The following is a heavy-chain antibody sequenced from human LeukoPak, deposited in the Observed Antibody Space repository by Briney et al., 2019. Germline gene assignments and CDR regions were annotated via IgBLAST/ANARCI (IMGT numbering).Heavy chain of an antibody. D-gene: IGHD6-19*01. CDR3: AQSSGWDSLKY. J-gene: IGHJ4*02. CDR1: GYTFNSYG. CDR2: INPSSGGT. V-gene: IGHV1-2*02. Sequence: GASVKVSCKASGYTFNSYGITWVRQAPGQGLEWMGWINPSSGGTNHAQKFQGRVSMTRDTSISTAYMELSRLRSDDTAVYYCAQSSGWDSLKYWGQGTLVTVSS.